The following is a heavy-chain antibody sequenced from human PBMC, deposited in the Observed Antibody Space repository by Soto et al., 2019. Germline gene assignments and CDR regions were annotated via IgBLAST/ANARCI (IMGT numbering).Heavy chain of an antibody. V-gene: IGHV4-59*01. CDR2: IYFNGNT. CDR3: ASVTFGGVVLAH. D-gene: IGHD3-16*01. CDR1: ADSFSKYY. Sequence: KPSETLSLTCSVSADSFSKYYWTWIRQPPGEGLEWIGYIYFNGNTNYNPSLKGRVTISIDTSKKQFSLNLSSVTAADTAVYYCASVTFGGVVLAHWGQGTLVTVS. J-gene: IGHJ4*02.